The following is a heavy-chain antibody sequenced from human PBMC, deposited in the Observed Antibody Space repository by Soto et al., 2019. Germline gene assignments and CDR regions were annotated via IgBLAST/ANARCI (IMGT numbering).Heavy chain of an antibody. CDR1: GFTFGDYA. J-gene: IGHJ4*02. CDR2: IRSKASGGTT. Sequence: EVQLVESGGGLVQPGRSLRLSCTASGFTFGDYAMSWVRQAPGKGLEWVGFIRSKASGGTTEYAASVKGRFTISRDESKSIAYLQMNRLKTEDTTVYYCRIHDSSGYYYLDYSGQGPLVTVSA. CDR3: RIHDSSGYYYLDY. V-gene: IGHV3-49*04. D-gene: IGHD3-22*01.